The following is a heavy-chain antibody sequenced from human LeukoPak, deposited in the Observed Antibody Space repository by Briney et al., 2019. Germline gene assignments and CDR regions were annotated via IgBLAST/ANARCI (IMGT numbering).Heavy chain of an antibody. Sequence: ASVKVSCKASGYTFTNNYLHWVRQAPGQGLEWMGMIYPRDGSTSYAQNFQGRVTVTRDTSASTAYMELSSLRSEDTAVYYCAREDAFWSGHYFYYFDYWGQGTLVTVSS. CDR1: GYTFTNNY. CDR2: IYPRDGST. J-gene: IGHJ4*02. V-gene: IGHV1-46*01. CDR3: AREDAFWSGHYFYYFDY. D-gene: IGHD3-3*01.